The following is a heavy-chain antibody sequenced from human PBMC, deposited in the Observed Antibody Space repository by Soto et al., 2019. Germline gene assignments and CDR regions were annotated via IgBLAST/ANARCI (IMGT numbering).Heavy chain of an antibody. CDR3: AREECSTSCYAGTHPYYYYYGMDV. D-gene: IGHD2-2*01. CDR2: ISYDGSNK. V-gene: IGHV3-30-3*01. CDR1: GFTFSSYA. Sequence: GGSLRLSCAASGFTFSSYAMHWVRQAPGKGLEWVAVISYDGSNKYYADSVKGRFTISRDNSKNTLYLQMNSLRAEDTAAYYCAREECSTSCYAGTHPYYYYYGMDVWGQGTTVTVSS. J-gene: IGHJ6*02.